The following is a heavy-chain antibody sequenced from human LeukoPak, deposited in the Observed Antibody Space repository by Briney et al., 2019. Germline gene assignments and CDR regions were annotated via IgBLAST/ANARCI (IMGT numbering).Heavy chain of an antibody. D-gene: IGHD2-21*02. CDR3: ARGGYCGGDCYFYY. CDR2: IYSSGST. Sequence: PSETLSLTCTVSGGSISSGSYYWSWIRQPAGKGLEWIGRIYSSGSTNYNPSLKSRVSISVDTSKNQFSLKLSSVTAADTAVYYCARGGYCGGDCYFYYWGQGTLVTVSS. J-gene: IGHJ4*02. CDR1: GGSISSGSYY. V-gene: IGHV4-61*02.